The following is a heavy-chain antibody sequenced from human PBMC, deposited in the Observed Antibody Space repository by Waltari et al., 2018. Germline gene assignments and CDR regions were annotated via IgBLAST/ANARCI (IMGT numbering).Heavy chain of an antibody. CDR1: GFPFSRYA. CDR3: SKRGDYYYYGMDV. Sequence: EVQLVESGGDLVQRGGSLRLSCAASGFPFSRYAIDWVRQAPGKGLEWVSSISNSGSNTYYADSVKGRFTVSRDNSRNTLYLQMNSLRAEDTAVYYCSKRGDYYYYGMDVWGQGTTVTVSS. J-gene: IGHJ6*02. CDR2: ISNSGSNT. V-gene: IGHV3-23*04.